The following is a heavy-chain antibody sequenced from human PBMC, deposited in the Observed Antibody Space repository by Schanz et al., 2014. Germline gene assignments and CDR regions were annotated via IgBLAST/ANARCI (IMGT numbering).Heavy chain of an antibody. V-gene: IGHV3-23*01. CDR2: ISSSGSTI. CDR1: GFTFSGYA. CDR3: ARAQGVIRLYYGVDV. Sequence: EVQLLESGGGLVQPGGSLRISCAASGFTFSGYAMSWVRQAPGKGLEWVSYISSSGSTIYYADSVKGRFTISRDNSMNTVYLQMNSLRSDDAAVYYCARAQGVIRLYYGVDVWGQGTTVTVSS. D-gene: IGHD3-10*01. J-gene: IGHJ6*02.